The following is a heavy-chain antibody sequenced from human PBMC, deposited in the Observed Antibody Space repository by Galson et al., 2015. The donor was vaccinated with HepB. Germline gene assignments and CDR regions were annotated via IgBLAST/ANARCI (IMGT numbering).Heavy chain of an antibody. CDR1: GFTVNNYY. CDR3: ARESDGNDNYYLYGMDV. D-gene: IGHD5-12*01. Sequence: SLRLSCAASGFTVNNYYMNWVRQAPGKGLEWVSVINSGGSTYYGDSVKGRFTISRDISKNTLYLQMNRLRAEDTAVYYCARESDGNDNYYLYGMDVWAPGSTVSVSS. CDR2: INSGGST. J-gene: IGHJ6*02. V-gene: IGHV3-53*01.